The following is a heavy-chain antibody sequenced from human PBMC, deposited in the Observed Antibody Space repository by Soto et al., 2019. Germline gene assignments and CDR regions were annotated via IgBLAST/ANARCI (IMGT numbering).Heavy chain of an antibody. CDR3: ARQGSFDYTSIDQ. Sequence: GASVKVSCKASGYTFTGYYIHWVRQAPGRGLEWMGWINPNGGDTTYAQAFQGRVTMTRDTSISTASMVLTTLTSDDTAMYYCARQGSFDYTSIDQWGQGTLVTVSS. V-gene: IGHV1-2*02. D-gene: IGHD4-4*01. CDR1: GYTFTGYY. J-gene: IGHJ4*02. CDR2: INPNGGDT.